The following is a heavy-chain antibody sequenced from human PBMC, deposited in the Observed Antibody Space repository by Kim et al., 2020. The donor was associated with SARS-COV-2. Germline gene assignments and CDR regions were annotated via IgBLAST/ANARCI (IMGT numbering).Heavy chain of an antibody. CDR1: GFTFSSYS. Sequence: GGSLRLSCAASGFTFSSYSMNWVRQAPGKGLEWVSYISSSSSTIYYADSVKGRFTISRDNAKNSLYLQMNSLRDEDTAVYYCAREHCGGDCYSVYYYYGMDVWGQGTTVTVSS. CDR2: ISSSSSTI. V-gene: IGHV3-48*02. J-gene: IGHJ6*02. CDR3: AREHCGGDCYSVYYYYGMDV. D-gene: IGHD2-21*02.